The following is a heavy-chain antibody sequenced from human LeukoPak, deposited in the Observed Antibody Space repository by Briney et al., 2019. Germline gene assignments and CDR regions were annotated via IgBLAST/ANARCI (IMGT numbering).Heavy chain of an antibody. CDR2: IRRKRNSYTT. CDR1: GFSFSNYA. V-gene: IGHV3-72*01. J-gene: IGHJ3*02. CDR3: SRDGGEGDNSAFDI. D-gene: IGHD3-16*01. Sequence: PGGSLRLSCAASGFSFSNYAMSWVRQAPGKGLEWVGRIRRKRNSYTTEYAPSVKGRFTISRDDSKNSLFLHMNSLKTEDTAVYHCSRDGGEGDNSAFDIWGQGTMVTVSS.